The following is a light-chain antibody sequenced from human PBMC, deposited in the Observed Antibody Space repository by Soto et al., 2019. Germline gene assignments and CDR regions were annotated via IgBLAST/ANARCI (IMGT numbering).Light chain of an antibody. CDR1: SSDVGGYSY. V-gene: IGLV2-14*01. CDR3: SSYTSSSTLVL. CDR2: DVS. J-gene: IGLJ2*01. Sequence: QSALTQPASVSGSPGQSITISCTGTSSDVGGYSYVSWYQQHPGKAPKLMISDVSNRPSGVSNRFSGSRSGNTASLTISGLQAEDEADYFCSSYTSSSTLVLFGGGTKLTVL.